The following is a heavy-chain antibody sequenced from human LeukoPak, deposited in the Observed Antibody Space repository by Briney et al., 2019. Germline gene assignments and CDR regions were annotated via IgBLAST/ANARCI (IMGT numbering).Heavy chain of an antibody. V-gene: IGHV3-33*01. CDR3: ARDHRPEIQFYYMAV. D-gene: IGHD1-14*01. J-gene: IGHJ6*03. CDR1: GFSFSNYG. CDR2: LLYDGNTK. Sequence: PGGSLRLSCAASGFSFSNYGMHWVRQAPGKGLEWVAALLYDGNTKHYADSVRGRFTISRDISKNTFYLQMNSLTAEDTAVYYCARDHRPEIQFYYMAVSGKGTTVAVSS.